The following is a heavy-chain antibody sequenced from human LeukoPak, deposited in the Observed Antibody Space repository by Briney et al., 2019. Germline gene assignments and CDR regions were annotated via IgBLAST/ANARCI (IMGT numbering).Heavy chain of an antibody. CDR3: ARNESVLGTTGLNDFFDD. CDR2: VYYSGST. J-gene: IGHJ4*02. Sequence: SETLSLTCTVSGGSIRGSSDYWGWIRQSPGKGLEWIGSVYYSGSTYCNPSLKSRVSISVDTSKNQFHLRLTSVTAADTAVYYCARNESVLGTTGLNDFFDDWGQGTLVTVSS. V-gene: IGHV4-39*01. D-gene: IGHD1-26*01. CDR1: GGSIRGSSDY.